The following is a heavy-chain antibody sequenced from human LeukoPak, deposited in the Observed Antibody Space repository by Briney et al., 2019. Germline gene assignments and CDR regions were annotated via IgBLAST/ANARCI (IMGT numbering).Heavy chain of an antibody. CDR2: IIPILGIA. D-gene: IGHD6-19*01. Sequence: GASVKVSCKASGGTFSSYAISWVRQAPGQGLEWMGRIIPILGIANYAQKFQGRVTITADKSTSTAYMELSSLRSEDTAVYYCARDLSTGYSSGWLEDYWGQGTLVTVSS. J-gene: IGHJ4*02. CDR3: ARDLSTGYSSGWLEDY. V-gene: IGHV1-69*04. CDR1: GGTFSSYA.